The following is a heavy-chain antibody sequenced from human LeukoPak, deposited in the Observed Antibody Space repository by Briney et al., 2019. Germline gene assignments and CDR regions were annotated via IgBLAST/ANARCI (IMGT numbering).Heavy chain of an antibody. CDR3: ARGSSISWSPYYFEY. D-gene: IGHD6-13*01. V-gene: IGHV4-61*01. Sequence: SETLSVTCTVSGGSVSSGSYYWSWIRQPPGKGLEWIGYIYSSGSTNYKPSLKSRVTISKDTSKNQFSLKLTSVTAADTAVYYCARGSSISWSPYYFEYWGQGTLVTVSS. CDR2: IYSSGST. J-gene: IGHJ4*02. CDR1: GGSVSSGSYY.